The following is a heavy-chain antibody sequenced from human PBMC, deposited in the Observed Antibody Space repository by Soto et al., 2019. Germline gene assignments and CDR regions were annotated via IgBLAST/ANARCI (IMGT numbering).Heavy chain of an antibody. CDR1: GYSFTIYW. CDR3: ARGYCSSSSCYKGFDH. Sequence: PGESLKISCKGSGYSFTIYWIAWVRQMPGKGLEWMGIIYPDDSDTRYSPSFQGQVTISADKSISTAYLQWSSLKASDTAMYYCARGYCSSSSCYKGFDHWGQGTLVTVSS. J-gene: IGHJ4*02. D-gene: IGHD2-2*02. V-gene: IGHV5-51*01. CDR2: IYPDDSDT.